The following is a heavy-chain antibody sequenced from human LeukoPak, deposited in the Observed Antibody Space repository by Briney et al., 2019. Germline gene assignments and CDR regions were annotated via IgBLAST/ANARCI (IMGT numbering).Heavy chain of an antibody. D-gene: IGHD2-2*01. Sequence: GGSLRLSCAASGFTVSSSYMNWVRQAPGKGLEWVSYISSSSSTIYYADSVKGRFTIARDNAKNSLYLQMNSLRDEDTAVYYCARDRDIVVVPTRLDYWGQGTLVTVSS. CDR1: GFTVSSSY. J-gene: IGHJ4*02. V-gene: IGHV3-48*02. CDR3: ARDRDIVVVPTRLDY. CDR2: ISSSSSTI.